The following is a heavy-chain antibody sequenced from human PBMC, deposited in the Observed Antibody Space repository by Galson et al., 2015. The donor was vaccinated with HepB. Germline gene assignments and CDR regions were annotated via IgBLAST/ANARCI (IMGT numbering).Heavy chain of an antibody. V-gene: IGHV1-69*06. CDR1: GGTFSSYA. D-gene: IGHD3-3*01. J-gene: IGHJ6*02. CDR3: ARGGGTYYDFWSGSYGRHKSGDYYYYYGMDV. CDR2: IIPIFGTA. Sequence: SVKVSCKASGGTFSSYAISWVRQAPGQGLEWMGGIIPIFGTANYAQKFQGRVTITADKSTSTAYMELSSLRSEDTAVYYCARGGGTYYDFWSGSYGRHKSGDYYYYYGMDVWGQGTTVTVSS.